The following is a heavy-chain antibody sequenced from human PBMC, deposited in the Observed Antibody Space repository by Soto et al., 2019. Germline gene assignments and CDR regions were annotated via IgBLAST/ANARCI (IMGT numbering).Heavy chain of an antibody. CDR1: GFSLSTSGVG. V-gene: IGHV2-5*02. Sequence: QITLKESGPTLVKPTQTLTLTCTFSGFSLSTSGVGVGWIRQPPGKALEWLALIYWDDDKRYSPSLKSRLTNTKDTSKNQVVLTMTNMDPVDTATYYCAHRRDTAMANRPFDYWGQGTLVTVSS. J-gene: IGHJ4*02. CDR3: AHRRDTAMANRPFDY. CDR2: IYWDDDK. D-gene: IGHD5-18*01.